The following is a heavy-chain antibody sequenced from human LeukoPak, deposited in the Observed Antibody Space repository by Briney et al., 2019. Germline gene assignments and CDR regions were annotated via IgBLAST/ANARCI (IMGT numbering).Heavy chain of an antibody. Sequence: ASVKVSCETSGGTYSNYAISWVRQAPGQGPDWMGRIIPVRGLTNYAQKFQGRVTITRDTSATTAYMELSSLRSEDTAVYYCARGTSYSSSWYGGINYWGQGTLVTVSS. CDR3: ARGTSYSSSWYGGINY. J-gene: IGHJ4*02. CDR1: GGTYSNYA. CDR2: IIPVRGLT. V-gene: IGHV1-69*04. D-gene: IGHD6-13*01.